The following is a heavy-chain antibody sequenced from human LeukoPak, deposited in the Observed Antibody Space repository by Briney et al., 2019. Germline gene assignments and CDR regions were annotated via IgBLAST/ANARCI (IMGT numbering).Heavy chain of an antibody. Sequence: SETLSLTCTVSGGSISSYYWSWIRQPPGKGLEWIGYIYYSGSTNYNPSLKSRVTISVDTSKNQFSLKLSPVTAADTALYYCARIDTVVLPSTMFDYWGQGTLVTVSS. CDR2: IYYSGST. V-gene: IGHV4-59*08. CDR1: GGSISSYY. J-gene: IGHJ4*02. D-gene: IGHD2-2*01. CDR3: ARIDTVVLPSTMFDY.